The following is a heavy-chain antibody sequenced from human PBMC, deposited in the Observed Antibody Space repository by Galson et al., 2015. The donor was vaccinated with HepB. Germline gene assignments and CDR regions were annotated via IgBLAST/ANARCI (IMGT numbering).Heavy chain of an antibody. CDR1: GYTFTSYA. D-gene: IGHD3-10*01. CDR2: INAGNGNT. V-gene: IGHV1-3*01. Sequence: SVKVSCKASGYTFTSYAMHWVRQAPGQRLEWMGWINAGNGNTKYSQKFQGRVTITRVTSASTAYMELSSLRSEDTAVYYCARSTYYYGSGSYSDYWGQGTLVTVSS. J-gene: IGHJ4*02. CDR3: ARSTYYYGSGSYSDY.